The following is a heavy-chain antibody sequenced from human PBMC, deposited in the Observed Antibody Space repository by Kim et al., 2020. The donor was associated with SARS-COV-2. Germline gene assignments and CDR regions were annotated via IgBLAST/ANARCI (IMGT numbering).Heavy chain of an antibody. V-gene: IGHV2-70*01. D-gene: IGHD2-15*01. J-gene: IGHJ3*02. Sequence: SLKTRLTISKDTSKNQVVLTMTNMDPVDTATYYCARIPGGGSGHLDAFDIWGQGTMVTVSS. CDR3: ARIPGGGSGHLDAFDI.